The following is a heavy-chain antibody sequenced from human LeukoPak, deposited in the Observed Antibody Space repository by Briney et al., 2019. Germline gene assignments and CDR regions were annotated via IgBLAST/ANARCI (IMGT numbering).Heavy chain of an antibody. CDR2: IYHSGRT. CDR1: GGSISSSNW. V-gene: IGHV4-4*02. Sequence: SETLSLTCAASGGSISSSNWWRWVRQPPGKGLEWIGEIYHSGRTNYNPSLKSRVTISVDKSKNQFSLKLSSVTAADTAVYYCARSGIVATIYFDYWGQGTLVTVSS. J-gene: IGHJ4*02. D-gene: IGHD5-12*01. CDR3: ARSGIVATIYFDY.